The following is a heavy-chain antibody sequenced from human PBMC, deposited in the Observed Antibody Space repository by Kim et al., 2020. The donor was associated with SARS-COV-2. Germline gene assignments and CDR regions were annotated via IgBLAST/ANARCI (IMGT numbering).Heavy chain of an antibody. CDR1: GFTFSSYG. V-gene: IGHV3-30*03. CDR2: ISYDGSNK. J-gene: IGHJ4*02. Sequence: GGSLRLSCAASGFTFSSYGMHWVRQAPGKGLEWVAVISYDGSNKYYADSVKGRFTISRDNSKNTLYLQMNSLRAEDTAVYYCGGRDGAYWGQGTLVTVSS. CDR3: GGRDGAY.